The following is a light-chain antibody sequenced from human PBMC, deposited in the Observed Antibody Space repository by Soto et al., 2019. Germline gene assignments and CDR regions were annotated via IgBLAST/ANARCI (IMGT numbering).Light chain of an antibody. Sequence: YALTRPRSVSGSPGQSVTISCTVTSSDVGGYNYVSWYQQHPGKAPKLMIYDVSKRPSGVPDRFSGSKSGNTASLTISGLQAEDEADYYCCSYAGSYTFVFGTGTKLTVL. CDR2: DVS. CDR3: CSYAGSYTFV. V-gene: IGLV2-11*01. CDR1: SSDVGGYNY. J-gene: IGLJ1*01.